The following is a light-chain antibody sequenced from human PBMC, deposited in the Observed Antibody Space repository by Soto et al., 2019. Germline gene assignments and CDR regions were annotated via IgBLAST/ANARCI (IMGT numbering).Light chain of an antibody. J-gene: IGLJ2*01. CDR1: SGHSSYA. CDR3: QTWGTGILV. V-gene: IGLV4-69*01. Sequence: QSVLTQSPSASASLGASVKLTCTLSSGHSSYAIAWHQQQPEKGPRYLMKLNSDGSHNKGDGIPDRFSGSSSGAERYLTISSLQSEDEADYYCQTWGTGILVFGGGTKVTVL. CDR2: LNSDGSH.